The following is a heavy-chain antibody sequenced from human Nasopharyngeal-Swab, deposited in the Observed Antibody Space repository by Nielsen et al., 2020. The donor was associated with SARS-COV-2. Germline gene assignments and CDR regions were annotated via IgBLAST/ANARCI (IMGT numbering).Heavy chain of an antibody. V-gene: IGHV1-46*01. CDR3: ARDLGGSYQYYYYGMDV. CDR1: GYTFTSYY. D-gene: IGHD1-26*01. Sequence: ASVKVSCKASGYTFTSYYMHWVRQAPGQGLEWMGIINPSGGSTSYAQKFQGRVTMTRVTSTSTVYMELSSLRSEDTAVYYCARDLGGSYQYYYYGMDVWGQGTTVTVSS. J-gene: IGHJ6*02. CDR2: INPSGGST.